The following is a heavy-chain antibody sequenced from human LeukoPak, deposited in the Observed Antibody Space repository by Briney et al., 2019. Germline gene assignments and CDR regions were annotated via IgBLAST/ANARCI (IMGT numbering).Heavy chain of an antibody. Sequence: PGGSLRLSCAASGFTFSSYWMSWVRQAPGKGLEWVANIKQDGSEKYYVDSVKGRFTISRDNAKNTLYLQMISLSAEDTAVYYCARSAVTTVPYYYYYYMDVWGKGTTVTVSS. J-gene: IGHJ6*03. CDR2: IKQDGSEK. V-gene: IGHV3-7*01. CDR1: GFTFSSYW. D-gene: IGHD4-11*01. CDR3: ARSAVTTVPYYYYYYMDV.